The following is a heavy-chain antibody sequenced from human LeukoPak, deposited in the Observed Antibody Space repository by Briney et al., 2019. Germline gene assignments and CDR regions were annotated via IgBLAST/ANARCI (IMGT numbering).Heavy chain of an antibody. CDR2: INSNSGGT. V-gene: IGHV1-2*02. J-gene: IGHJ5*02. D-gene: IGHD3-10*01. CDR1: GYTFTGYY. Sequence: ASVRVSCKASGYTFTGYYMHWVRQAPGQGLEWMGWINSNSGGTHYAQNFQGRVTMTTDTSISTAYMDLSSLRSDDTAIYYRVRDYYGSGSYPPFDPWGHGTLVTVSS. CDR3: VRDYYGSGSYPPFDP.